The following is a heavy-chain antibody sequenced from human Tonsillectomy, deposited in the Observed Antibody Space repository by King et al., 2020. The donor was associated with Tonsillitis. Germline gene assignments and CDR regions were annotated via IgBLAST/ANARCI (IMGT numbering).Heavy chain of an antibody. CDR3: ARDLGLYYYDSSGYRGYDI. J-gene: IGHJ3*02. Sequence: VQLVQSGSELKKPGASVKVSCKASGYTFTSYAMNWVRQAPGQGLEWMGWINTNTGNPTYAQGFTGRFVFSLDTSVSTAYLQISSRKAEDTAVYYCARDLGLYYYDSSGYRGYDIWGQGTMVTVSS. D-gene: IGHD3-22*01. V-gene: IGHV7-4-1*02. CDR1: GYTFTSYA. CDR2: INTNTGNP.